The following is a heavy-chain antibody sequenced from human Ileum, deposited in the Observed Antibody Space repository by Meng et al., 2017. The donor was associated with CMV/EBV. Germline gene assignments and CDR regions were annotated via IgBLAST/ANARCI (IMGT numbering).Heavy chain of an antibody. CDR1: GGSTTSSTYY. Sequence: QPQPQASRPGLVKPSATLPPTCTASGGSTTSSTYYWGWIRQPPGKGLEWIGSVYYSGSTYYNPSLKSRVNMSIDTSKNRFSLKLSSATAADTAVYYCARNVGFYSSQIAYWGQGALVTVSS. CDR2: VYYSGST. D-gene: IGHD3-3*01. CDR3: ARNVGFYSSQIAY. J-gene: IGHJ4*02. V-gene: IGHV4-39*07.